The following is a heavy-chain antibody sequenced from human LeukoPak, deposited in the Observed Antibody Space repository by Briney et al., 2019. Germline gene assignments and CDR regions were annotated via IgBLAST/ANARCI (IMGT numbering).Heavy chain of an antibody. V-gene: IGHV3-7*01. CDR3: ARDSSGYLIDD. Sequence: GGSLRLSCAASGFTFSSYWMNWARQAPGKGLEWVANIKQDGSERYYVDSVKGRFTISRDNAKNSLYLQMNSLRAEDTAVYYCARDSSGYLIDDWGQGTLVTVSS. CDR2: IKQDGSER. J-gene: IGHJ4*02. D-gene: IGHD3-22*01. CDR1: GFTFSSYW.